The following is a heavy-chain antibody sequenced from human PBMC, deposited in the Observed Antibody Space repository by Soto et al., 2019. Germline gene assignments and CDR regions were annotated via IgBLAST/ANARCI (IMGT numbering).Heavy chain of an antibody. CDR3: PRDLISPRSYFEP. Sequence: SQTLSLTCTASGGSIDSGDYYWSWIRQPPGNALEWIGYVYYSCTTNYNPFLKSRVTLSLDKSKNQFSLTMNSVTAADRAAYYWPRDLISPRSYFEPLDQGXLVAVSS. CDR1: GGSIDSGDYY. V-gene: IGHV4-61*08. D-gene: IGHD1-26*01. CDR2: VYYSCTT. J-gene: IGHJ5*02.